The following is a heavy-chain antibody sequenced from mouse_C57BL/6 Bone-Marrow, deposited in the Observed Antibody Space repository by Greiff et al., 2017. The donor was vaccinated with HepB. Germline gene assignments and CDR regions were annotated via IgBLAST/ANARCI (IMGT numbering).Heavy chain of an antibody. D-gene: IGHD1-1*01. CDR3: ANHYYGSSDY. J-gene: IGHJ2*01. V-gene: IGHV1-50*01. CDR2: IDPSDSYT. Sequence: QVQLQQPGAELVKPGASVKLSCKASGYTFTSYWMQWVKQRPGQGLEWIGEIDPSDSYTNYNQKFKGKATLTVDTSSSTAYMQLSSLTSEDSAVYYCANHYYGSSDYWGQGTTLTVSS. CDR1: GYTFTSYW.